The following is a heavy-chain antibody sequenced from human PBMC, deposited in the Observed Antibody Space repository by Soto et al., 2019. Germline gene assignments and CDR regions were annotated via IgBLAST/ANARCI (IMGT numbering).Heavy chain of an antibody. CDR1: GGSISSYY. CDR2: IYYSGST. Sequence: PSETLSLTCTVSGGSISSYYWSWIRQPPGKGLEWIGYIYYSGSTNYNPSLKSRVTISVDTSKNQFSLKLSSVTAADTAVYYCARESNYYGSGSQSDYWGQGTLVTVPS. CDR3: ARESNYYGSGSQSDY. D-gene: IGHD3-10*01. J-gene: IGHJ4*02. V-gene: IGHV4-59*01.